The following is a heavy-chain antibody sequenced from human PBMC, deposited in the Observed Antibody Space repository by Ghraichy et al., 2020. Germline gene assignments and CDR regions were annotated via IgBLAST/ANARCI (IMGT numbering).Heavy chain of an antibody. V-gene: IGHV1-2*02. CDR1: GYTFTGYY. Sequence: ASVKVSCKASGYTFTGYYMHWVRQAPGQGLEWMGWINPNSGGTNYAQKFQGRVTMTRDTSISTAYMELSRLRSDDTAVYYCARAFPRQAAAFSWGQGTLVTVSS. CDR2: INPNSGGT. J-gene: IGHJ5*02. CDR3: ARAFPRQAAAFS. D-gene: IGHD6-13*01.